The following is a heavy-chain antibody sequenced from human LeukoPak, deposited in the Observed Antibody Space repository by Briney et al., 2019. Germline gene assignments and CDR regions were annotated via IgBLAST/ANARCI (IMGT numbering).Heavy chain of an antibody. Sequence: PGRSLRLSCAASGFTFSSYAMHWVRQAPGKGLEWVAVISYDGSNKYYADSVKGRFTISRDNSKNTLYLQMNSLRAEDTAVYYCAKDRGRYSGSYGPFDYWGQGTLVTVSS. D-gene: IGHD1-26*01. J-gene: IGHJ4*02. CDR3: AKDRGRYSGSYGPFDY. V-gene: IGHV3-30*04. CDR1: GFTFSSYA. CDR2: ISYDGSNK.